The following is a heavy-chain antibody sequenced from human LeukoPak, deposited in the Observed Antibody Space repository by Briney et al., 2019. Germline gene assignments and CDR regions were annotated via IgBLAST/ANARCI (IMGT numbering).Heavy chain of an antibody. CDR2: INSDGSWT. D-gene: IGHD2/OR15-2a*01. CDR3: VSFYETY. V-gene: IGHV3-74*01. J-gene: IGHJ4*02. Sequence: PGGCLRLSSAASGNYWMHWVRQVPGKGLVWVSHINSDGSWTSYADSVKGRFTISKDNAKNTVYLQMNSLRAEDTAVYYCVSFYETYWGRGTLVTVSS. CDR1: GNYW.